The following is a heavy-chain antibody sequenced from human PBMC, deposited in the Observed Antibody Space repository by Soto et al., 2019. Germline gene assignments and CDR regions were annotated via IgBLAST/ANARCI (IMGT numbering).Heavy chain of an antibody. J-gene: IGHJ3*02. D-gene: IGHD3-10*01. Sequence: PSQTLSLTCAISGDIVFSNTATWNWIRQSPSRGLEWLGRTYYRSQWHNDYAESVKSRITINPDTSKNQFSLQLNSVTPEDTAVYYCARERGFLSEAIDIWGRGTMVTVSS. CDR2: TYYRSQWHN. V-gene: IGHV6-1*01. CDR3: ARERGFLSEAIDI. CDR1: GDIVFSNTAT.